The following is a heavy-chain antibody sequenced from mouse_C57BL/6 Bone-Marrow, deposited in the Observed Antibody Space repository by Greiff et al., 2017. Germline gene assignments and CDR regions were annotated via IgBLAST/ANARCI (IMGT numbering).Heavy chain of an antibody. CDR3: ARSHGDYGSSYWYFDV. V-gene: IGHV1-55*01. CDR2: IYPGSGST. D-gene: IGHD1-1*01. CDR1: GYTFTSYW. Sequence: VQLQQPGAELVKPGASVKMSCKASGYTFTSYWITWVKQRPGQGLEWIGDIYPGSGSTNYNEKFKSKATLTVDTSSSPAYMQLSSLTSEDSAVYYGARSHGDYGSSYWYFDVWGTGTTVTVSS. J-gene: IGHJ1*03.